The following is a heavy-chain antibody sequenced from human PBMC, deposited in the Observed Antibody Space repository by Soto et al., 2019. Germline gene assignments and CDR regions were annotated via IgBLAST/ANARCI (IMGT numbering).Heavy chain of an antibody. D-gene: IGHD6-19*01. Sequence: GGSLRLSCAASGFTLTNYGMHWVRQAPVKGLEWVALISYDGSEKYYADSVKGRFTISRDISKNTLYLQMNSLRVEDTALYYCARVTLAVAVDYWGQGTLVTVSS. J-gene: IGHJ4*02. V-gene: IGHV3-30*03. CDR2: ISYDGSEK. CDR3: ARVTLAVAVDY. CDR1: GFTLTNYG.